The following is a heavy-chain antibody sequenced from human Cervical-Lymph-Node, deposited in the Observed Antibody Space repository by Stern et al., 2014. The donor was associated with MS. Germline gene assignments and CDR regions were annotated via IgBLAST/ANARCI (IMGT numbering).Heavy chain of an antibody. Sequence: QLQLQESGPGLVKPSETLSLTCTVSGGSVSSGSYYWSWIRQPPGKGLAWIGYIYYSGSTNYNPSLKSRVTISVDTSKNQFALKLSSVTAADTAVYYCARYSSSWYNWFDPWGQGTLVTVSS. V-gene: IGHV4-61*01. CDR3: ARYSSSWYNWFDP. J-gene: IGHJ5*02. CDR1: GGSVSSGSYY. CDR2: IYYSGST. D-gene: IGHD6-13*01.